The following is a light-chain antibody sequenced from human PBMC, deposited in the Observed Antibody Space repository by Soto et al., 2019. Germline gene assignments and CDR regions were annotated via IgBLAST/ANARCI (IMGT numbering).Light chain of an antibody. V-gene: IGLV2-14*01. CDR3: SSYTSSSLVV. J-gene: IGLJ2*01. Sequence: QSVLTQPASVSGSPGQSITISCTGTSSDVGGYNYVSWYQQHPGKAPKLMIYDVSNRPSGVSNRFSGSKSGNTASLTISGLQAEDEADYYCSSYTSSSLVVFGGGNKVTVL. CDR1: SSDVGGYNY. CDR2: DVS.